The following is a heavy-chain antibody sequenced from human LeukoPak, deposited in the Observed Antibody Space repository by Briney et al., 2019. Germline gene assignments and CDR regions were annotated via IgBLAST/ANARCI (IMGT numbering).Heavy chain of an antibody. CDR3: ARGAAAVY. CDR1: GYTFTSNY. J-gene: IGHJ4*02. V-gene: IGHV1-46*01. CDR2: ISPSGGST. Sequence: ASVKVSCKAFGYTFTSNYMHWVRQAPGQGPEWMGVISPSGGSTTYAQKFQGRVTLTRDMSPSTDYLELSSLRSEDTAVYYCARGAAAVYWGQGTLVTVSS. D-gene: IGHD6-13*01.